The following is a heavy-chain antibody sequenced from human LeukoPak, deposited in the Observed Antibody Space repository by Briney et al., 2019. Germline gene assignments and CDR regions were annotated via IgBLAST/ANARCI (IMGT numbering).Heavy chain of an antibody. CDR1: GFTFSIFA. J-gene: IGHJ6*03. V-gene: IGHV3-23*01. Sequence: GGSLRLSCATSGFTFSIFAMSWVRQAPGKGLEWVSGIGGSGAGTYYADSVKGRFTISRDNAKNSLYLQMNSLRAEDTAVYYCARAPRGDFWSGKGPYYMDVWGKGTTVTVSS. CDR3: ARAPRGDFWSGKGPYYMDV. D-gene: IGHD3-3*01. CDR2: IGGSGAGT.